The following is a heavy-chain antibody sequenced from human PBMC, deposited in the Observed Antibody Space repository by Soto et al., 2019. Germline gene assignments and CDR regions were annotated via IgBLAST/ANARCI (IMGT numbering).Heavy chain of an antibody. CDR2: IQHNGSA. CDR3: ARGRKKRHLYNYGSLV. J-gene: IGHJ6*02. Sequence: TSGTLSLTCAVHGGSFNVYFWNWVRQSPGKGLEWIGEIQHNGSANYSPSLKSRVTIALDTSKNQFSLNLNSVTAADTAVYYCARGRKKRHLYNYGSLVWGQRTTLTVS. V-gene: IGHV4-34*01. CDR1: GGSFNVYF. D-gene: IGHD1-1*01.